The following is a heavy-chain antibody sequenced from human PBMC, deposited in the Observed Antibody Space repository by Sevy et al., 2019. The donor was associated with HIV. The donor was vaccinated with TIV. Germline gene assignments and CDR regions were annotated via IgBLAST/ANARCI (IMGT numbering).Heavy chain of an antibody. CDR2: ISGRDGST. D-gene: IGHD4-17*01. Sequence: GGSLRLSCAASGFTFSNYAMSWVRQAPGKGLEWVSAISGRDGSTFYANSVKGRFTISRDNSKNTLYLQMNRLRAEDTAVYYCARDHVKDGDLGDYYYFAMDVWGQGTTVTVSS. CDR3: ARDHVKDGDLGDYYYFAMDV. J-gene: IGHJ6*02. V-gene: IGHV3-23*01. CDR1: GFTFSNYA.